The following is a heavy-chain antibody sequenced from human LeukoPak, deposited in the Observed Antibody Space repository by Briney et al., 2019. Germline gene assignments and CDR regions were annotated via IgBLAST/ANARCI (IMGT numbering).Heavy chain of an antibody. J-gene: IGHJ4*02. D-gene: IGHD3-22*01. CDR2: ISYGESA. CDR3: ARLSHDSNGYYFFDY. V-gene: IGHV4-39*01. Sequence: SETLSLTCTVSGGSISTSGCYWGWIRQPPGKGLDWIGSISYGESAYYNPSLKSRVTISVDTSRNQFSLNLTSVTAADTAVYYCARLSHDSNGYYFFDYWGQGTLVTLSS. CDR1: GGSISTSGCY.